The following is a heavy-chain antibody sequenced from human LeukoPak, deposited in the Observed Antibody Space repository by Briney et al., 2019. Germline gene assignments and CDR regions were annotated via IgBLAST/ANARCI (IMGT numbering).Heavy chain of an antibody. V-gene: IGHV3-66*02. D-gene: IGHD3-3*01. CDR3: ARGSRITIFGVVHYYMDV. CDR2: IYSGVST. Sequence: GGSLRLSRAASGFTVSSNYMSWVRQAPGKGLEWVSVIYSGVSTSYADSVKGRFTISRDNSKNTLYLQMNSLRAEDTAVYYCARGSRITIFGVVHYYMDVWGKGTTVTVSS. CDR1: GFTVSSNY. J-gene: IGHJ6*03.